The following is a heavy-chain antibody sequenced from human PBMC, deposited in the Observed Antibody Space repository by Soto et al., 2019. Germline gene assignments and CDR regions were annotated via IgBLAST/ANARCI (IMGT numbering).Heavy chain of an antibody. Sequence: SETLFLTCTVSGGSISSGGYYWSWIRQHPGKGLEWIGYIYYSGSTYYNPSLKSRVTISVDTSKNQFSLKLSSVTAADTAVYYCARDGDYGDYYGMDVWGQGTTVTAP. D-gene: IGHD4-17*01. V-gene: IGHV4-31*03. CDR1: GGSISSGGYY. J-gene: IGHJ6*02. CDR3: ARDGDYGDYYGMDV. CDR2: IYYSGST.